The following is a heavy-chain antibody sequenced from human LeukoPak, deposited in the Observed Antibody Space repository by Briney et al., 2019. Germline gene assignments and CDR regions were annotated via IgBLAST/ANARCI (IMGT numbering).Heavy chain of an antibody. Sequence: ASVKVSCKTSNYTFTHYGISWVRQAPGQGLEWMGFISSYNGNTHYSQKLQGRVTLTTDTSTSTAYMELRSLRSDDTAVYYCARSGLYGDYFDSWGQGTLVTVSS. CDR1: NYTFTHYG. J-gene: IGHJ4*02. V-gene: IGHV1-18*01. CDR2: ISSYNGNT. D-gene: IGHD4-17*01. CDR3: ARSGLYGDYFDS.